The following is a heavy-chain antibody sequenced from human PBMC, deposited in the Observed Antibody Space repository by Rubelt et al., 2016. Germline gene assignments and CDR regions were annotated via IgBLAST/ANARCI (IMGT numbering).Heavy chain of an antibody. CDR2: IYYDGSNK. Sequence: LEWVAVIYYDGSNKYYADSVKGRFTIPRDNSKNTLYLLMNSLRSEDTAVYYCASLAAAGKYYYYYGMDVWGQGTTVTVSS. CDR3: ASLAAAGKYYYYYGMDV. V-gene: IGHV3-30*03. J-gene: IGHJ6*02. D-gene: IGHD6-13*01.